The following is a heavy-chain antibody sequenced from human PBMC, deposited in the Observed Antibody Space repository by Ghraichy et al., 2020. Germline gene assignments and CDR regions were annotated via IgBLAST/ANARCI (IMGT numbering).Heavy chain of an antibody. V-gene: IGHV3-33*01. J-gene: IGHJ6*02. Sequence: GGSLRLSCAASGFTFSSYGMHWVRQAPGKGLEWVAVIWYDGSNKYYADSVKGRFTISRDNSKNTLYLQMNSLRAEDTAVYYCAREDSGYDWGYYYGMDVWGQGTTVTVSS. CDR2: IWYDGSNK. D-gene: IGHD5-12*01. CDR1: GFTFSSYG. CDR3: AREDSGYDWGYYYGMDV.